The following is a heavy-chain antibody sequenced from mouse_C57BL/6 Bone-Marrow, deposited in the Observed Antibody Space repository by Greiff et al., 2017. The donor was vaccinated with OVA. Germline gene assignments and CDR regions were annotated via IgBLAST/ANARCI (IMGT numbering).Heavy chain of an antibody. CDR2: ISSGGSYT. J-gene: IGHJ4*01. V-gene: IGHV5-6*01. Sequence: EVHLVESGGDLVKPGGSLKLSCAASGYTFSSYGMSWVRQTPDKRLEWVATISSGGSYTYYTDSVKGRFTISRDNAKSTLYMQMSSLKSEDTAMYYAARRGFYYLAMDYGGQGTAVTVSS. CDR1: GYTFSSYG. CDR3: ARRGFYYLAMDY. D-gene: IGHD2-1*01.